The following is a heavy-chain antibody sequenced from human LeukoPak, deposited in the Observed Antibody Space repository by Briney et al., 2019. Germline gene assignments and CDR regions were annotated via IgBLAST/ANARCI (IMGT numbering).Heavy chain of an antibody. Sequence: GGSLRLCCAASGLTFSTYNMNWVRQAPGKGLEWVSSITSGGGYTYYADSVKGRFTTSRDNAKNSLSLRLDSLRAEDTAVYYCARGHYDVLTSSYKWTPDYWGQGTLVTVSS. CDR2: ITSGGGYT. J-gene: IGHJ4*02. CDR3: ARGHYDVLTSSYKWTPDY. V-gene: IGHV3-21*06. CDR1: GLTFSTYN. D-gene: IGHD3-9*01.